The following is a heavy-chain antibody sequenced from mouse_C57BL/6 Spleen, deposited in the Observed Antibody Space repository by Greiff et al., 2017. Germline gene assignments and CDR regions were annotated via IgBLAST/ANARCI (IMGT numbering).Heavy chain of an antibody. J-gene: IGHJ4*01. CDR3: ASITTVVATRYAMDY. CDR1: GYTFTSYW. D-gene: IGHD1-1*01. V-gene: IGHV1-53*01. Sequence: VQLQQPGAELVKPGASVKLSCKASGYTFTSYWMHWVKQRPGQGLEWIGNINPSNGGTNYNAKFKSKATLTVDQSSSTAYMQLSSLTSEDSAVYYCASITTVVATRYAMDYWGQGTSVTVSS. CDR2: INPSNGGT.